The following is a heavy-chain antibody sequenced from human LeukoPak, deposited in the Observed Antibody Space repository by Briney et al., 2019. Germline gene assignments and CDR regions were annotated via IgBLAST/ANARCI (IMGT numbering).Heavy chain of an antibody. CDR2: IKQDGSEK. D-gene: IGHD1-26*01. Sequence: PGGSLRLSCAASGFTFSAYWMTWVRQTPGKGLEWVANIKQDGSEKYYVDSVKGRFTISRDNAKNSLYLQVNSLRADDTAVYYCARGEGSLDYWGQGTRVSVSS. J-gene: IGHJ4*02. CDR1: GFTFSAYW. V-gene: IGHV3-7*01. CDR3: ARGEGSLDY.